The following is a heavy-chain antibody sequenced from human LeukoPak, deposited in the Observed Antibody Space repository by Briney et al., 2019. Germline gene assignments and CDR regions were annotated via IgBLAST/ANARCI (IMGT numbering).Heavy chain of an antibody. D-gene: IGHD1-26*01. J-gene: IGHJ4*02. V-gene: IGHV1-46*03. CDR2: INPSGGST. CDR3: ARATTTDYYFHY. Sequence: ASVKVSCKASGYTFTSYYMHWVRQAPGQGLEWLGIINPSGGSTSYAQKFQGRVTMTRDTSTSTIYMELSSLRYEDTAVYYCARATTTDYYFHYWGQGTLVTVSS. CDR1: GYTFTSYY.